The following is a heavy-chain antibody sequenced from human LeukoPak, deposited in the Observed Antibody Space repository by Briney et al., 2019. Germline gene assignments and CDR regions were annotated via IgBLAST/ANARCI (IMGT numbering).Heavy chain of an antibody. CDR3: ARHCCTGPSKRVFDF. CDR2: ISYSGNT. J-gene: IGHJ3*01. CDR1: GGSIISSDYH. Sequence: PSETLSLTYTVSGGSIISSDYHWGWVRQPPGKGLEWIGTISYSGNTDYNPSLRSRVAVSVDTSNNQFSLRLSSVTAADTAVYHCARHCCTGPSKRVFDFWGQGTMVTVSS. V-gene: IGHV4-39*01. D-gene: IGHD2-8*02.